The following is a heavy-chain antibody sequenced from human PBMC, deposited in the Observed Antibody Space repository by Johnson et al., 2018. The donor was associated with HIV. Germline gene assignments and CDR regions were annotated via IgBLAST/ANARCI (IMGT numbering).Heavy chain of an antibody. D-gene: IGHD6-19*01. Sequence: VQLVESGGGLVQSGGSLRLSCAASGITVNTNYMSWVRRAPGKGLEWVSVIFSVGNTYYADSVKGRFTISRDNSKNTLYLQMNSLRAEDTAVYYCARGSLMTQWLRGDDAFDIWGQGTMVTVSS. V-gene: IGHV3-66*01. CDR1: GITVNTNY. CDR3: ARGSLMTQWLRGDDAFDI. J-gene: IGHJ3*02. CDR2: IFSVGNT.